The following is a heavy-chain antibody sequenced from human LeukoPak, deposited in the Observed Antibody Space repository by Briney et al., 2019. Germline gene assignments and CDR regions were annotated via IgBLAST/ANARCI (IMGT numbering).Heavy chain of an antibody. V-gene: IGHV4-61*02. CDR2: ISSSGST. Sequence: SSETLSLTCTVSGDSISSGDYYWSWIRQPAGKGLEWIGRISSSGSTNYNPSLKSRVTISVDTSKNQFSLKLSSVTAADTAVYYCASLINSMIVVVEHFDYWGQGTLVTVSS. D-gene: IGHD3-22*01. J-gene: IGHJ4*02. CDR3: ASLINSMIVVVEHFDY. CDR1: GDSISSGDYY.